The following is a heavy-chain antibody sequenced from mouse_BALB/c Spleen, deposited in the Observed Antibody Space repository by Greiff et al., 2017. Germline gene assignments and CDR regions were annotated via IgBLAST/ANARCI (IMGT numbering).Heavy chain of an antibody. D-gene: IGHD2-13*01. CDR2: IYPGNSDT. CDR3: TTDYYYAMDY. J-gene: IGHJ4*01. Sequence: EVMLVESGTVLARPGASVKMSCKASGYSFTSYWMHWVKQRPGQGLEWIGAIYPGNSDTSYNQKFKGKAKLTAVTSASTAYMELSSLTNEDSAVYYCTTDYYYAMDYWGQGTSVTVSS. CDR1: GYSFTSYW. V-gene: IGHV1-5*01.